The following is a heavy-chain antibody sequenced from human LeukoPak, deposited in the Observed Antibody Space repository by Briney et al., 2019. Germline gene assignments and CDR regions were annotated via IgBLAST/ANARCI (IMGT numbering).Heavy chain of an antibody. Sequence: GGSLRLSCAASGFTFSSYGMHWVRQAPGKGLEWVAVISYDGSNKYYADSVKGRFTISRDNSKNTLYLQMNSLRAEDTAVYYCAKDRGGTGGIDCWGQRTLVTVPS. CDR3: AKDRGGTGGIDC. J-gene: IGHJ4*02. CDR1: GFTFSSYG. CDR2: ISYDGSNK. V-gene: IGHV3-30*18. D-gene: IGHD4-23*01.